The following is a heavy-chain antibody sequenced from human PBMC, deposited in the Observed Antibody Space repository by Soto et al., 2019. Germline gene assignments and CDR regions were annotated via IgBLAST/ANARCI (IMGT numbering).Heavy chain of an antibody. CDR2: ISAYNGNT. CDR3: ARAEDMVRGVIPEWFDP. V-gene: IGHV1-18*01. D-gene: IGHD3-10*01. Sequence: QVQLVQSGAEVKEPRASVKVSCKASGYTVTSYGISWVRQAPGQGLEWMGWISAYNGNTNYAQKLQGRVTMTTDTSTSTAYMELRSLRSDDTAVYSYARAEDMVRGVIPEWFDPWGQGTLVTVSS. J-gene: IGHJ5*02. CDR1: GYTVTSYG.